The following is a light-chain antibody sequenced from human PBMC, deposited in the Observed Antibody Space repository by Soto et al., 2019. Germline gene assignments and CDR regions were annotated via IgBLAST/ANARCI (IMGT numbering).Light chain of an antibody. CDR2: EVN. CDR1: SSGIGSYNR. Sequence: QSVLTQPPSVSGSPGQSVTISCTGTSSGIGSYNRVSWYQQPPGAAPKLMICEVNNRPSGVPERFSGSKSGNTASLTIFGLQAEDEADYYCSSFTTSDTYVFGTGTKVTVL. V-gene: IGLV2-18*02. J-gene: IGLJ1*01. CDR3: SSFTTSDTYV.